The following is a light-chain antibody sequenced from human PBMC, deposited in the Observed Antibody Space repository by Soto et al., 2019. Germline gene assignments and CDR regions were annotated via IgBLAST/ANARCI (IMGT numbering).Light chain of an antibody. J-gene: IGKJ3*01. V-gene: IGKV1-27*01. Sequence: DIQMTQSPSSLSASVGDRVTLTCRASQAIRNYVAWYQQKPGQAPRLLIYAASTLHSGVPARFSGGGFGTDFTLTISSLRPEDVATYYCQRYHSALLTFGPGTKVYLK. CDR1: QAIRNY. CDR2: AAS. CDR3: QRYHSALLT.